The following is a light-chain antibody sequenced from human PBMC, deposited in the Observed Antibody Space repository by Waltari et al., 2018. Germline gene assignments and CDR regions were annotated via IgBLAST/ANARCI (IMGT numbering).Light chain of an antibody. CDR2: KAS. Sequence: DIQMTQPPSTLSASVGDTITITCRASQSISNSLAWYQQKPGKAPKLLIYKASSSGSGVPSRFSGSGSGTEFTLTISSLQPDDFATYYCQQYNTYSSFGQGTKLEIK. CDR1: QSISNS. V-gene: IGKV1-5*03. J-gene: IGKJ2*03. CDR3: QQYNTYSS.